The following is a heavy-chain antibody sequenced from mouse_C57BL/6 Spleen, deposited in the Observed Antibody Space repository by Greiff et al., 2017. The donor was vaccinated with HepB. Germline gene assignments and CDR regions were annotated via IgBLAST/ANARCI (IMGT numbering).Heavy chain of an antibody. Sequence: EVQLVESGGGLVQPGGSLKLSCAASGFTFSDYYMYWVRQTPEKRLEWVAYISNGGGSTYYPDTVKGRFTISRDNAKNTLYLQMSRLKSEDTAMYYCAREAYYYGSSYSYAMDYWGQGTSVTVSS. J-gene: IGHJ4*01. V-gene: IGHV5-12*01. D-gene: IGHD1-1*01. CDR2: ISNGGGST. CDR1: GFTFSDYY. CDR3: AREAYYYGSSYSYAMDY.